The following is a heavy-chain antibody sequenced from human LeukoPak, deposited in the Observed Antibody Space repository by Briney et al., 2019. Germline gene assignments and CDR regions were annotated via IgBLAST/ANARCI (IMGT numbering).Heavy chain of an antibody. V-gene: IGHV4-4*07. J-gene: IGHJ4*02. D-gene: IGHD6-13*01. CDR2: IDTRGST. CDR3: ARVSAAGFPFDY. Sequence: SETLSLTCTVSGGTISSYYWSWIRQPAGKGLEWIGRIDTRGSTNYNPSLESRVTMSVDTSKNQFSLKLSSVTAADTAVYYCARVSAAGFPFDYWGQGTLVTVSS. CDR1: GGTISSYY.